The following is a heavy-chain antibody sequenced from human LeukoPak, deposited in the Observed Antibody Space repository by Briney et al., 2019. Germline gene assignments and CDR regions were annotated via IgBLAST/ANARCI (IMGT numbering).Heavy chain of an antibody. CDR2: ISGSGGST. D-gene: IGHD3-10*01. CDR1: GFTFSSYA. Sequence: PGGSLRLSCAASGFTFSSYAMSWVRQAPGKGLEWVSAISGSGGSTYYADSVKGRFTISRDNPKNTLYLQMNSLRAEDTAVYYCARDDITMVRGVIKVNWFDPWGQGTLVTVSS. CDR3: ARDDITMVRGVIKVNWFDP. J-gene: IGHJ5*02. V-gene: IGHV3-23*01.